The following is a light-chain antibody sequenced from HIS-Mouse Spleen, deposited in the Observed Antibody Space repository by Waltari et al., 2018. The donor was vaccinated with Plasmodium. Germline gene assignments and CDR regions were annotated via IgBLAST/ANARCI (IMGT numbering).Light chain of an antibody. V-gene: IGLV3-1*01. J-gene: IGLJ2*01. Sequence: SYELTQPPSVSVSPRQTASITCSGDKLGDKYACWYQQKPGQSPVLVNYQDSKRPSGIPERFSGSNSGNTATLAISGTQAMDEADYYCQAWDSSVVFGGGTKLTVL. CDR1: KLGDKY. CDR2: QDS. CDR3: QAWDSSVV.